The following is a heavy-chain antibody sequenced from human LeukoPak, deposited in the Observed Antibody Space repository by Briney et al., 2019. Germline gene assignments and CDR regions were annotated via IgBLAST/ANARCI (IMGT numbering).Heavy chain of an antibody. V-gene: IGHV3-23*01. CDR1: GFTFSSYA. CDR2: ISGSGGST. Sequence: GGSLRLSCAASGFTFSSYAMSWVRQAPGKGLEWVSAISGSGGSTYYADSVKGRFTISRDNSKNTLYLQMNSLRAEDTALYYCARDTSSMGVDYWGQGTLVTVSS. D-gene: IGHD2-2*01. J-gene: IGHJ4*02. CDR3: ARDTSSMGVDY.